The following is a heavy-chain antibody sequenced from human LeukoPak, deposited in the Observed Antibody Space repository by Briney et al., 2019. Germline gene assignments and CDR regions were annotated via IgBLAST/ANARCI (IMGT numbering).Heavy chain of an antibody. CDR1: GGSFSGYY. V-gene: IGHV4-34*01. D-gene: IGHD3-9*01. CDR2: VNHRGST. J-gene: IGHJ4*02. CDR3: ARRGMARVLTGHYIEYDY. Sequence: SETLSLTCAVYGGSFSGYYSSWIRQPPGTGLEWNGEVNHRGSTNYNPSLKSRVTISVATSKNQFSLKLSSVTVADTAVYYFARRGMARVLTGHYIEYDYWGQGTLVTVSS.